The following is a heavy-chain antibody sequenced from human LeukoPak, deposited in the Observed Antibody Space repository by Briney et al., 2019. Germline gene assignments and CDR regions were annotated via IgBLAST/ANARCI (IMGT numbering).Heavy chain of an antibody. CDR3: ARGGWSVDY. D-gene: IGHD6-19*01. CDR1: GGSMSSYY. J-gene: IGHJ4*02. CDR2: IYYNGKT. Sequence: SETLSLTCTVSGGSMSSYYWSWIRQPPGKGLEWIGYIYYNGKTNYSPSLNSRVTISVDTPRNQFSLKLNSVTAADTAVYYCARGGWSVDYWGQGTLVTVSS. V-gene: IGHV4-59*08.